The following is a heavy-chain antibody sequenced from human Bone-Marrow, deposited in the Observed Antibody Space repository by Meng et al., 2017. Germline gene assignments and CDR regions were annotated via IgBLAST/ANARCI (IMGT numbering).Heavy chain of an antibody. Sequence: SGAGLVLLWGSLRLSRQAPGFRFGRYALGWVRHAPGKGLELASALSGGGFTTYYADSVQGRFAISRHNSKNTLYLQMNSLRAEDTALYYCAKYSYGLGDYLDYWAQGALVTVSS. CDR2: LSGGGFTT. V-gene: IGHV3-23*01. CDR3: AKYSYGLGDYLDY. D-gene: IGHD3-10*01. CDR1: GFRFGRYA. J-gene: IGHJ4*02.